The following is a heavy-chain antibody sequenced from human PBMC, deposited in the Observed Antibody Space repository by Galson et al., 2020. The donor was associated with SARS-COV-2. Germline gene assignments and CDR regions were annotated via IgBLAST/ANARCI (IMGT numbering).Heavy chain of an antibody. CDR3: ASQQLVYYYGMDV. D-gene: IGHD6-13*01. Sequence: GESMKISCAASGFTFSSYAMHWVRQAPGKGLEWVAVISYDGSNKYYADSVKGRFTISRDNSKNTLYLQMNSLRAEDTAVYYCASQQLVYYYGMDVWGQGTTVTVSS. V-gene: IGHV3-30*04. J-gene: IGHJ6*02. CDR2: ISYDGSNK. CDR1: GFTFSSYA.